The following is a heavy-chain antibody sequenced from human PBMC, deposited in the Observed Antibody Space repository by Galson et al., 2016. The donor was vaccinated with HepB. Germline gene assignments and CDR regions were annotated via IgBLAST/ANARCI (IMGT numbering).Heavy chain of an antibody. CDR3: ARIAAGYDAFDI. J-gene: IGHJ3*02. Sequence: SETLSLTCTVSGVSIRSYSWTWVRQPPGKGLEWIGYIYHSGSTKYNPSLKSRVTISVDTSKNQFSLKLSSVTPADTAVYYCARIAAGYDAFDIWGQGTMVTVSS. CDR2: IYHSGST. D-gene: IGHD6-25*01. V-gene: IGHV4-59*01. CDR1: GVSIRSYS.